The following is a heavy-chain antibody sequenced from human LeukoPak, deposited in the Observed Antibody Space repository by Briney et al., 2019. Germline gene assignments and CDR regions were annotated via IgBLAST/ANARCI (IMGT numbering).Heavy chain of an antibody. CDR2: IHHSGST. V-gene: IGHV4-59*02. CDR3: ARWRDFGALFDP. J-gene: IGHJ5*02. Sequence: SETLSLTCTVSGGSVSIDYWSWIRQPPGKVLEWIGYIHHSGSTNYNPSLKSRVTISIDTSKNQFSLKLNSVTAADTAVYYCARWRDFGALFDPWGQGTLVTVSS. D-gene: IGHD3-3*01. CDR1: GGSVSIDY.